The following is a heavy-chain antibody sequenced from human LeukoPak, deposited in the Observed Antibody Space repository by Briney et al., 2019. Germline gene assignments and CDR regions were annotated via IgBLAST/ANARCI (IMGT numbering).Heavy chain of an antibody. CDR1: GYTFTSYD. J-gene: IGHJ4*02. D-gene: IGHD7-27*01. CDR2: MSPNSGDT. CDR3: ARGPPNWGYDY. Sequence: ASVNVSCKASGYTFTSYDFNWVRQATGQRPEWMGWMSPNSGDTGYAQEFQDRVTMTWNTSISTAYMELSSLRSDDTAVYYCARGPPNWGYDYWGPGTLVTVSS. V-gene: IGHV1-8*01.